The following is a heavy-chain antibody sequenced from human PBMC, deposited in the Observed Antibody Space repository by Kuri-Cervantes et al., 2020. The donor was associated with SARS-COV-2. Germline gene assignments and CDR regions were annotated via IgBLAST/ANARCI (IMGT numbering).Heavy chain of an antibody. J-gene: IGHJ2*01. CDR1: GFPFSSYA. CDR2: ISYDGSNK. Sequence: GSLRLPFSASGFPFSSYAMHWVRQAPGKGLEWVAGISYDGSNKYHADSVKGRFTISRDNSKNTLYLQMNSLRAEDTAVYYCAREYTAIYYFDLWGRGTLVTVSS. V-gene: IGHV3-30-3*01. CDR3: AREYTAIYYFDL. D-gene: IGHD5-18*01.